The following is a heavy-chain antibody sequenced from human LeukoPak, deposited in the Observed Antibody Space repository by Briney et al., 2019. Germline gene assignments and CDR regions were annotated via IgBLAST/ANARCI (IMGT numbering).Heavy chain of an antibody. Sequence: GGSLRLSCAASGFSFDDYAMHWVRQAPGKGLEWVSLVSGDGGSTYYADSVKGRFTISRDNSRNSLYLQMNSLRTEDTALYYCAKDGAYSSGYYSGFDYWGQGTRVTVSS. CDR3: AKDGAYSSGYYSGFDY. CDR2: VSGDGGST. D-gene: IGHD3-22*01. V-gene: IGHV3-43*02. J-gene: IGHJ4*02. CDR1: GFSFDDYA.